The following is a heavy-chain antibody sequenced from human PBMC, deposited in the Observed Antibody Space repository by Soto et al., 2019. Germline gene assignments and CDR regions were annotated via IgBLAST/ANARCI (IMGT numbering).Heavy chain of an antibody. Sequence: GALRLSCAASGFRFSGSDIHWVRQASGEGLEWVGRIKTKAVNYATALAASVRGRFSLSRDDSRNTAYLEMNSLKTEDTAVYYCTRRDCSGGDCYSGFDYWGQGALVTVSS. V-gene: IGHV3-73*01. CDR3: TRRDCSGGDCYSGFDY. D-gene: IGHD2-21*02. CDR1: GFRFSGSD. CDR2: IKTKAVNYAT. J-gene: IGHJ4*02.